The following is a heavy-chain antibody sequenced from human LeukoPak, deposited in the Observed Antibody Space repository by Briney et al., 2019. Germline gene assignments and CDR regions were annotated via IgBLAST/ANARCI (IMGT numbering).Heavy chain of an antibody. V-gene: IGHV3-23*01. CDR3: ERAPYSGNYYGEY. J-gene: IGHJ4*02. CDR1: GFSFSYYT. CDR2: ISGSGGST. D-gene: IGHD1-26*01. Sequence: GGSLRLSCAASGFSFSYYTMNWVRQAPGKGPQWVSAISGSGGSTNYADSVKGRFTISRDNSKNTLYLQMNTLRAEDTAVYFCERAPYSGNYYGEYWGQGTLVTVSS.